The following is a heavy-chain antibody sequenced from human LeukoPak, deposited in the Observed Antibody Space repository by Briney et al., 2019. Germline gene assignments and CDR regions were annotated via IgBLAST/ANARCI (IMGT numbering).Heavy chain of an antibody. CDR2: IKQDGSEK. V-gene: IGHV3-7*01. D-gene: IGHD2-2*01. CDR3: ARGLDCRSTSCYLDN. Sequence: GGSLRLSCAASGFNFSKYWLTWVRQAPGKGLEWVANIKQDGSEKFYVDSVKGRFTISRDNAKNSLDLQINSLGAEDTAVYHCARGLDCRSTSCYLDNWGQGTLVTVSS. J-gene: IGHJ4*02. CDR1: GFNFSKYW.